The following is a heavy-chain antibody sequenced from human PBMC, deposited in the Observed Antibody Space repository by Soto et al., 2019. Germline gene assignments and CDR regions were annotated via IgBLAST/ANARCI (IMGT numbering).Heavy chain of an antibody. D-gene: IGHD4-17*01. CDR1: GFTFRNYW. CDR3: APLDGDWNYLYMDV. CDR2: IRGDGSRT. V-gene: IGHV3-74*01. Sequence: EVQLMESGGGLVQPGGSLRLSCAASGFTFRNYWMHWVRQAPGEGLVWVSRIRGDGSRTSYADSVKGRFTVSRDNAKNTLYLQMNGLRVEDTALYYCAPLDGDWNYLYMDVWGKGTPVTVSS. J-gene: IGHJ6*03.